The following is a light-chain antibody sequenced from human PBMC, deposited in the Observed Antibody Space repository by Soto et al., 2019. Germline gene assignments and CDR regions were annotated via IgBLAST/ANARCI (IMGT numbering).Light chain of an antibody. CDR2: DAS. CDR3: QQYNTYSA. CDR1: QSVSNW. V-gene: IGKV1-5*01. Sequence: DIQMTPSPSTLSASVVYIVTITCRASQSVSNWLAWYQQKRGKAPELLIYDASSLKSGVPSRFSGSGSGTEFTLTISSLQPDDFATYYCQQYNTYSACGQGNKVDIK. J-gene: IGKJ1*01.